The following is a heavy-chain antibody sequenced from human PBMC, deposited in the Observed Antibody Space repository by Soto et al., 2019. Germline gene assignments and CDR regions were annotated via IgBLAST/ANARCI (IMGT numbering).Heavy chain of an antibody. J-gene: IGHJ5*02. Sequence: PGGSLRLSCAASGFTFSSYWMHWVRQAPGKGLVWVSRINSDGSSTSYADSVKGRFTISRDNAKNTLYLQMNSLRAEDTAVYYCARVGSSSWMNWFDPWGQGTLVTVSS. D-gene: IGHD6-13*01. CDR1: GFTFSSYW. CDR2: INSDGSST. CDR3: ARVGSSSWMNWFDP. V-gene: IGHV3-74*01.